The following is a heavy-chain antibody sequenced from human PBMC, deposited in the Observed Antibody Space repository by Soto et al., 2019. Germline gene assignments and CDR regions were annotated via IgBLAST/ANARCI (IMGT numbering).Heavy chain of an antibody. D-gene: IGHD6-13*01. CDR1: GGSISSYY. CDR2: IYYSGST. V-gene: IGHV4-59*08. J-gene: IGHJ6*02. CDR3: ARRYSSSMDV. Sequence: QVQLQESGPGLVKPSETLSLTCTVSGGSISSYYWSWIRQPPGKGLEWIGYIYYSGSTNYNPSLKNRVTISVDTSKNQFSLKLSSVTAADTAVYYCARRYSSSMDVWGQGTTVTVSS.